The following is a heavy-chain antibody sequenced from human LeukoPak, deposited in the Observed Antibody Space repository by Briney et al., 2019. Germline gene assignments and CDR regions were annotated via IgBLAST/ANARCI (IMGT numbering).Heavy chain of an antibody. V-gene: IGHV1-2*02. CDR3: AKATESHHNLDY. J-gene: IGHJ4*02. Sequence: VKVSCKASGYTFTGYYIHWVRPAPGQGLEWMGWINPNSGGTKYAQKFQGRVTMTRDTSIGTAHMQLSRLRSDDTAVYYCAKATESHHNLDYWGQGTLVTVSS. CDR2: INPNSGGT. CDR1: GYTFTGYY. D-gene: IGHD1-14*01.